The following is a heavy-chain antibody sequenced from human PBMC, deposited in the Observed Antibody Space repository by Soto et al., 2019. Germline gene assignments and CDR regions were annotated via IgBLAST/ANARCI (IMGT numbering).Heavy chain of an antibody. CDR1: GFTFSSYG. CDR2: ISYDGSEK. J-gene: IGHJ4*02. Sequence: QVQLVESGGGVVQPGRSLRLSCAASGFTFSSYGMHWVRQAPGKGLEWVAIISYDGSEKYYAGSVKGRFTISRDNSKNTMYLQMNSLRAEDTALYYCAKGAVTSSLYYFDYWGQGTLVTVSS. D-gene: IGHD4-17*01. V-gene: IGHV3-30*18. CDR3: AKGAVTSSLYYFDY.